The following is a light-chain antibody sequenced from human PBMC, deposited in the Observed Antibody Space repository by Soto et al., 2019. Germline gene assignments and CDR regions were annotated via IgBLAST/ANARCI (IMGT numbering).Light chain of an antibody. CDR3: RQDYNLPPWT. CDR2: GAS. CDR1: QSVSSSY. V-gene: IGKV3D-7*01. J-gene: IGKJ1*01. Sequence: PGERVTLSCRASQSVSSSYLTWYQQKPGQAPGLLIYGASTRATGVPARFSGSGSGTDFTLTISSLQPEDFAVYYCRQDYNLPPWTFGQGTKVDIK.